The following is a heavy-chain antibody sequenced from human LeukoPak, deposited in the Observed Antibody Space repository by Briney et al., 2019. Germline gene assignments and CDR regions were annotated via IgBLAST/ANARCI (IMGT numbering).Heavy chain of an antibody. Sequence: LETLSLTCTVSGGSTSSYYWSWIRQPPGKGLEWIGYIYTSGSTNYNPSLKSRVTISVDTSKNQFSLKLSSVTAADTAVYYCARLYYYDSSGYYDYYYYYYMDVWGKRTTVTVSS. V-gene: IGHV4-4*09. CDR1: GGSTSSYY. D-gene: IGHD3-22*01. CDR2: IYTSGST. J-gene: IGHJ6*03. CDR3: ARLYYYDSSGYYDYYYYYYMDV.